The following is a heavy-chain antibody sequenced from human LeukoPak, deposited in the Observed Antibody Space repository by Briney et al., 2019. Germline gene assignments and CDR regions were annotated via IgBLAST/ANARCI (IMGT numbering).Heavy chain of an antibody. CDR1: GFSFSSYV. CDR3: AKYAPPTTVVTRFFDY. J-gene: IGHJ4*02. CDR2: IGGEGGGI. Sequence: GGSLRLSCAASGFSFSSYVMTWVRQAPGKGLEWVSVIGGEGGGIQYADSVKGRFSISRDNSKNTLYLQMNSLRAEDTAVYYCAKYAPPTTVVTRFFDYWGQGTLVTVSS. D-gene: IGHD4-23*01. V-gene: IGHV3-23*01.